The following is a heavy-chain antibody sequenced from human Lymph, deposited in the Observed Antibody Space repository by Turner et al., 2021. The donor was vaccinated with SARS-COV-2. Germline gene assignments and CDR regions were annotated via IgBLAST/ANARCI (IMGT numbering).Heavy chain of an antibody. J-gene: IGHJ4*02. CDR2: ISGSGGST. CDR1: GFTFSSYD. D-gene: IGHD3-22*01. Sequence: EVQLLESGGGLVQPGGSLRLSCAASGFTFSSYDMRWVRQVPGKGLECVSTISGSGGSTYYADSVKSRFTISRDNSKNPLYMQMNSLRAEDTSVYYCAKNEMAMIVVVITLFDYWGQGTLVTVSS. V-gene: IGHV3-23*01. CDR3: AKNEMAMIVVVITLFDY.